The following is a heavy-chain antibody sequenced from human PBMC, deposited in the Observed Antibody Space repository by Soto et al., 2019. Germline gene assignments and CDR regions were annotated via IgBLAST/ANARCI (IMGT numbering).Heavy chain of an antibody. CDR2: IYHDGGT. CDR3: ARADDYKSSTFDY. V-gene: IGHV4-59*01. D-gene: IGHD4-17*01. CDR1: GGSLRGYS. Sequence: SETLSLTCTVSGGSLRGYSWSWIRQSPGKGLEWIGYIYHDGGTNYSPSFRSRVTMSVAPSKSHFSLKLKSLTAADTAIYYCARADDYKSSTFDYWGQGTLVTVSS. J-gene: IGHJ4*02.